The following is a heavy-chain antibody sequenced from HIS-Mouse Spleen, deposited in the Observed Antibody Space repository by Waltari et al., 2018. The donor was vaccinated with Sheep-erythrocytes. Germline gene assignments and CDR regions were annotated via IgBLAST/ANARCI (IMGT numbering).Heavy chain of an antibody. Sequence: EVQLVESGGGLVKPGGSLRLSCAASGFTFSSYSMNWVRKAPGNGLEWVSSIGSSSSYIYYADSVKGRFTISRDNAKNSLYLQMNSLRAEDTAVYYCARVASGATFDYWGQGTLVTVSS. D-gene: IGHD1-26*01. CDR1: GFTFSSYS. J-gene: IGHJ4*02. CDR3: ARVASGATFDY. V-gene: IGHV3-21*01. CDR2: IGSSSSYI.